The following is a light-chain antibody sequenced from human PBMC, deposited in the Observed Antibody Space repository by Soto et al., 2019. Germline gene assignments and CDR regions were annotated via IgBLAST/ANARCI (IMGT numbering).Light chain of an antibody. J-gene: IGKJ5*01. Sequence: EIVLTQSPATLSLSPGERATLSCRASQSVGSYLAWYQQKPGQPPRLLIYDASNRATGIPARFSGSGSGTDFTLTIGSLEPEDFAVYYCQQRSNWPPITFGQGTRLEIK. CDR3: QQRSNWPPIT. CDR1: QSVGSY. V-gene: IGKV3-11*01. CDR2: DAS.